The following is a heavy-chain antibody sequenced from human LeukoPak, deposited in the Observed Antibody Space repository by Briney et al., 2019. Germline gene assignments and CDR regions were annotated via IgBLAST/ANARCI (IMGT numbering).Heavy chain of an antibody. Sequence: GGSLRLSCAASGFTFSSYAMNWVRQAPGKGLEWVSTISGGGGSTYYADSVKGRFTISRDNSKNTLYLQMNSLRAEDTAVYYCAKDPIYSSSRRWFDPWGQGTLVTVSS. CDR2: ISGGGGST. CDR1: GFTFSSYA. D-gene: IGHD6-13*01. CDR3: AKDPIYSSSRRWFDP. J-gene: IGHJ5*02. V-gene: IGHV3-23*01.